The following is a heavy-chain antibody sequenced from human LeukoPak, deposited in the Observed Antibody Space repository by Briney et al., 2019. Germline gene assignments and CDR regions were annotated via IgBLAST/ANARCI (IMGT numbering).Heavy chain of an antibody. V-gene: IGHV3-30*02. D-gene: IGHD3-10*01. CDR2: IRYDGSNE. CDR3: ARDEAATMVRGVIDGAFDI. Sequence: GGSLRLSCAASEFTFSSYGMHWVRQAPGKGLEWVAFIRYDGSNEYYADSVKGRFIISRDNSKSTLYLQMNSLRAEDTAVYYCARDEAATMVRGVIDGAFDIWGQGTMVTVSS. J-gene: IGHJ3*02. CDR1: EFTFSSYG.